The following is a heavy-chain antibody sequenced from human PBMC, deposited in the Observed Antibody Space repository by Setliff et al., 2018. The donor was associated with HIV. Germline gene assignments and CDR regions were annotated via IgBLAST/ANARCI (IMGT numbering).Heavy chain of an antibody. CDR1: GFTFSSYE. CDR3: AKDRRGITGTKSCAWFDP. V-gene: IGHV3-48*03. D-gene: IGHD1-7*01. CDR2: ITGSSDTI. J-gene: IGHJ5*02. Sequence: GGSLRLSCAASGFTFSSYEMDWFRQAPGKGLEWVSYITGSSDTIYYADSVKGRFTISRDNSKNTVYLQMNSQRAEDTAVYYCAKDRRGITGTKSCAWFDPWGQGTLVTVSS.